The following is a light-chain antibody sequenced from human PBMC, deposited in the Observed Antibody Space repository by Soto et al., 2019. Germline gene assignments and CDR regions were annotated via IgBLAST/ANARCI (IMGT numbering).Light chain of an antibody. CDR2: DVS. CDR1: SSDVGGYNY. Sequence: QSALTQPASVSGSPGQSITISCTGTSSDVGGYNYVSCYQQHPGKAPKLMIYDVSNRPSGVSNRFSGSKSGNTASLTISGLQAEDEGDYYCSSYTSSSTLVVFGGGTKLTVL. J-gene: IGLJ2*01. CDR3: SSYTSSSTLVV. V-gene: IGLV2-14*01.